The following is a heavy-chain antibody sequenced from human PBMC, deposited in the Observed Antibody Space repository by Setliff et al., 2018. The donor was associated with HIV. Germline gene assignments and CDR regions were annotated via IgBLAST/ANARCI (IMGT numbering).Heavy chain of an antibody. CDR3: ARGKRNTWYTY. Sequence: ASVKVSCKASGYTFLAYYIHWMRQAPGQGLEWMGWINPKSGDTTYAQKFEDRVTMTRDTSSRTAYMDLSRLTSGDTAVYYCARGKRNTWYTYWGQGTLVTVSS. CDR1: GYTFLAYY. D-gene: IGHD6-13*01. CDR2: INPKSGDT. J-gene: IGHJ4*02. V-gene: IGHV1-2*02.